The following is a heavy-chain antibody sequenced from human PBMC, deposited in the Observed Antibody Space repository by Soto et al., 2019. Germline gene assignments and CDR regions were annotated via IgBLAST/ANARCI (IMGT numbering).Heavy chain of an antibody. D-gene: IGHD1-26*01. CDR1: GFTISNYW. Sequence: PGGSLRLSCVASGFTISNYWMDWVRQAPGKGRIWVSRISPDGSTTNYADSVKGRFTISRDNAKNTLYLQMDSLRAEDTALYYCTRVISGSSGLFDYWGQGTLVTVSS. J-gene: IGHJ4*02. CDR2: ISPDGSTT. CDR3: TRVISGSSGLFDY. V-gene: IGHV3-74*01.